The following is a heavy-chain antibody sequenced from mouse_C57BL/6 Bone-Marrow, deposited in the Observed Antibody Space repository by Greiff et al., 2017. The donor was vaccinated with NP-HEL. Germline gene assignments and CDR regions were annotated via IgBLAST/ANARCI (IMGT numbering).Heavy chain of an antibody. Sequence: VQLQQSGAELVKPGASVKLSCTASGFNIKDYYMHWVKQRTEQGLEWIGRIDPEDGETKYAPQFQGKATITADTSSNTAYLQLSSLTSEDTAVYYCARITTVVATPWYFDVWGTGTTVTVSS. CDR1: GFNIKDYY. CDR2: IDPEDGET. D-gene: IGHD1-1*01. J-gene: IGHJ1*03. V-gene: IGHV14-2*01. CDR3: ARITTVVATPWYFDV.